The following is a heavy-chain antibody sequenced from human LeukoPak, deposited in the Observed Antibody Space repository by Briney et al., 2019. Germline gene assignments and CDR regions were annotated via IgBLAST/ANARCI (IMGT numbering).Heavy chain of an antibody. CDR2: ISSSGGST. V-gene: IGHV3-64*01. CDR1: GFTFSSYA. Sequence: PGGSLRLSCAASGFTFSSYAMHWVRQAPGKGLEYVSAISSSGGSTYYANSVKGRFTISRDNSKNTLYLQMGSLRAEDMAVYYCARVSEWLVLDYWGQGTLVTVSS. D-gene: IGHD6-19*01. J-gene: IGHJ4*02. CDR3: ARVSEWLVLDY.